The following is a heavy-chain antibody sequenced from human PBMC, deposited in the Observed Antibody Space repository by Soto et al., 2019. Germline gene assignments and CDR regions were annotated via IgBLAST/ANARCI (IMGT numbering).Heavy chain of an antibody. CDR3: AKDLGAGGGSCFDS. CDR2: ISGSGANT. Sequence: EVQLVESGGGLVKPGGSLRLFCAASGFTFSTYSMSWVRQAPGKGLEWVSSISGSGANTFYADSVKGRFTISRDNSKNTLWLQMNSLRVEDTATYYCAKDLGAGGGSCFDSWGQGTLVTVSS. D-gene: IGHD2-15*01. J-gene: IGHJ5*01. V-gene: IGHV3-23*04. CDR1: GFTFSTYS.